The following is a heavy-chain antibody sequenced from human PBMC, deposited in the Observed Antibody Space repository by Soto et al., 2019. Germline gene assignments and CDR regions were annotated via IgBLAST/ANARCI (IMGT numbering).Heavy chain of an antibody. CDR1: GGTFSSYA. CDR3: AILDGRGWLDAFDI. CDR2: IIPIFGTA. Sequence: QVQLVQSGAEVKKPGSSVKVSCKASGGTFSSYAISWVRQAPGQGLEWMGGIIPIFGTANYAQKFQGRVTITADDSTSTAYMELSSLRSEETGVYYCAILDGRGWLDAFDIRGQGTMVTVSS. V-gene: IGHV1-69*12. D-gene: IGHD6-19*01. J-gene: IGHJ3*02.